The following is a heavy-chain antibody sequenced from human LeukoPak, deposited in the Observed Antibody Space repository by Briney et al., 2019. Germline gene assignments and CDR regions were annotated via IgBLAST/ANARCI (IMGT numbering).Heavy chain of an antibody. Sequence: GGSLRLSCAASGFTFSNYWMTWVRQAPGKGLQGVAFIRYDGSNKYYGDSVKGRFTISRDNSKNTLYLQMNSLRAEDTAVYYCAKGGGAYSSDWSDYWGQGTLVTVSS. CDR2: IRYDGSNK. V-gene: IGHV3-30*02. D-gene: IGHD6-13*01. J-gene: IGHJ4*02. CDR1: GFTFSNYW. CDR3: AKGGGAYSSDWSDY.